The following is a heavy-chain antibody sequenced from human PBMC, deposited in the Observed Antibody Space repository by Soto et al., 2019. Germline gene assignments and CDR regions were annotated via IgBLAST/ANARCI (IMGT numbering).Heavy chain of an antibody. CDR1: GGSISSYY. Sequence: SETLSLTCTVPGGSISSYYWSWIRQPAGKGLEWIGRIYTSGSTNYNPSLKSRVTMSVDTSKNQFSLKLSSVTAADTAVYYSAREIISTGDYYYYGMDVWGQGTTVTVS. V-gene: IGHV4-4*07. J-gene: IGHJ6*02. CDR2: IYTSGST. D-gene: IGHD7-27*01. CDR3: AREIISTGDYYYYGMDV.